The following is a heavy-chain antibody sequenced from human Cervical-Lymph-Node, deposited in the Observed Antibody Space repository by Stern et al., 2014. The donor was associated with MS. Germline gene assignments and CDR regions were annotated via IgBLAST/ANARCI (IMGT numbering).Heavy chain of an antibody. D-gene: IGHD2-8*02. Sequence: QLQLQESGPGLVKPSETLSLTCAVSGDSISSYTHYWAWIRQPPGKGLEWIGSVYYSGATYYNTSIKSPVPISVATSKNHFSLGLNSVTAADTAVYYCAKHACTGAACPFDLWGQGTLVTVSS. CDR3: AKHACTGAACPFDL. V-gene: IGHV4-39*01. J-gene: IGHJ4*02. CDR2: VYYSGAT. CDR1: GDSISSYTHY.